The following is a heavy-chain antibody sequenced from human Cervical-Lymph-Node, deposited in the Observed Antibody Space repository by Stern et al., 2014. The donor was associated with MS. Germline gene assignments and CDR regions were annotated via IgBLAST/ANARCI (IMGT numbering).Heavy chain of an antibody. V-gene: IGHV1-3*01. J-gene: IGHJ4*02. D-gene: IGHD2-2*01. CDR3: ARTASWAFDN. CDR1: GYTFNNYA. Sequence: QMQLVQSGAEVKKPGASVRVSCKASGYTFNNYAIHWVRQAPGQRLEWMGWINPANGITKYSQKFQARVTISRDTSATTVYMDLSSLISEDTAVYYCARTASWAFDNWGQGTLVTVSS. CDR2: INPANGIT.